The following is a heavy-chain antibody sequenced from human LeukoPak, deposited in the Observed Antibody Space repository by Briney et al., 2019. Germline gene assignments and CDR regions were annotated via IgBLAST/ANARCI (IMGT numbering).Heavy chain of an antibody. D-gene: IGHD3-10*01. CDR3: ARIPARYYYGSGAVEY. V-gene: IGHV1-2*02. Sequence: ASVKVSCKASGYTFTGYYMHWVRQAPGQGPEWMGWINPNSGGTNYAQKFQGRVTMTRDTSISTAYMELSRLRSDDTAVYYCARIPARYYYGSGAVEYWGQGTLVTVSS. J-gene: IGHJ4*02. CDR2: INPNSGGT. CDR1: GYTFTGYY.